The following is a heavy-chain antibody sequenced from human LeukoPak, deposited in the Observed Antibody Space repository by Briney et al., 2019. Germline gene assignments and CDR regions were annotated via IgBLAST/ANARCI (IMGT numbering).Heavy chain of an antibody. Sequence: ASVKVSCKASGYTFTSYGISWVRQAPGQGLEWMGWISAYNGNTNYAQKLQGRVTMTTDTSTSTAYMELRSLRSDDTAVYYCARDRPYYYGSGSYESYWGQGTLVTVSS. CDR2: ISAYNGNT. J-gene: IGHJ4*02. D-gene: IGHD3-10*01. CDR3: ARDRPYYYGSGSYESY. V-gene: IGHV1-18*01. CDR1: GYTFTSYG.